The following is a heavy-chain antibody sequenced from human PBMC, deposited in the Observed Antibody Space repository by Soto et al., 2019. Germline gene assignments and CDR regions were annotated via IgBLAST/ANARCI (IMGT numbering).Heavy chain of an antibody. CDR3: ASSRRSSYYYGMDV. CDR2: IIPILGTA. J-gene: IGHJ6*02. V-gene: IGHV1-69*12. Sequence: QVQLVQSGAEVKKPGSSVKVSCKASGGTFSSYATSWVRQAPGQGLEWMGGIIPILGTANDAQKFQGRGTXXAXEXXSTAYMELSSLNSEATAVYYCASSRRSSYYYGMDVWGQGTTVTVSS. CDR1: GGTFSSYA.